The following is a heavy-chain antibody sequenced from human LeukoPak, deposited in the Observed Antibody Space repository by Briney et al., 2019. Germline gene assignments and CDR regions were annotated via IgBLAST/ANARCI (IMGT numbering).Heavy chain of an antibody. CDR2: IYYSGST. CDR1: GGSVSSGTYY. J-gene: IGHJ3*02. Sequence: SETLSLTCTVSGGSVSSGTYYWSWIRQPPGKGLEWIGYIYYSGSTNYNPSLKSRVTISVDTSKNQFSLKLSSVTAADTAVYYCARVRMITFGGVIADDAFDIWGQGTMVTVSS. D-gene: IGHD3-16*02. V-gene: IGHV4-61*01. CDR3: ARVRMITFGGVIADDAFDI.